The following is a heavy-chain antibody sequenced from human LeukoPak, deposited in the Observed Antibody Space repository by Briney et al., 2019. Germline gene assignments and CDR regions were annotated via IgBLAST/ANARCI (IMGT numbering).Heavy chain of an antibody. V-gene: IGHV4-59*12. CDR3: ARREYGSGSFRFDY. J-gene: IGHJ4*02. CDR1: GVSITDYY. CDR2: IFHTGDT. Sequence: SETLSLTCTVSGVSITDYYWSWIRQPPGKGLEWIAYIFHTGDTRYNPSLKSRITISLDTSKNQFSLKLSSVTAADTAVYYCARREYGSGSFRFDYWGQGTLVTVSS. D-gene: IGHD3-10*01.